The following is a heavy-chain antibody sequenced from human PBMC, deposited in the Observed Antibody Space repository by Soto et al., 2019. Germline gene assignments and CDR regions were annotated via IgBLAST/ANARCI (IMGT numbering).Heavy chain of an antibody. D-gene: IGHD2-15*01. V-gene: IGHV3-48*02. CDR3: VRGRSDSLMDV. CDR2: ISSSRATI. J-gene: IGHJ6*02. CDR1: GFTLNSFS. Sequence: LRLSCAGSGFTLNSFSMNWVRQAPGKGLEWVSYISSSRATIYYADSVKGRFTISRDDAKNSLYLQMNSLRDDDTAVYYCVRGRSDSLMDVWGQGTTVTVSS.